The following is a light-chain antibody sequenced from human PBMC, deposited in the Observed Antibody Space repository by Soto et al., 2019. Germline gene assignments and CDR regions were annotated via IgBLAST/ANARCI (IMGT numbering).Light chain of an antibody. J-gene: IGLJ1*01. Sequence: QSALTQPASVSGSPGQSITISCTGTISVVGGYNYVSWYQQHPGKAPKLMIFDVSNRPSGVSNRFSGSKSGYTASLTISGLQAEDEADYYCSSYTSSSTYVFGTGTKVTVL. CDR1: ISVVGGYNY. CDR2: DVS. V-gene: IGLV2-14*03. CDR3: SSYTSSSTYV.